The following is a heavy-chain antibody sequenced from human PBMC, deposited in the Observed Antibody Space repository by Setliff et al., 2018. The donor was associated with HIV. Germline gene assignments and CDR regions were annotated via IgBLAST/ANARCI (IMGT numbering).Heavy chain of an antibody. CDR2: IYYSGST. Sequence: KPSETLSLTCTVSGGSISSGSYYWSWIRQPAGKGLEWIGHIYYSGSTNYNPSLKSRVTISVDTSKNQFSLKLSSVTAADTAVYYCARTEDYSFGDAPFDYWGHGTLVTV. J-gene: IGHJ4*01. V-gene: IGHV4-61*10. D-gene: IGHD5-18*01. CDR3: ARTEDYSFGDAPFDY. CDR1: GGSISSGSYY.